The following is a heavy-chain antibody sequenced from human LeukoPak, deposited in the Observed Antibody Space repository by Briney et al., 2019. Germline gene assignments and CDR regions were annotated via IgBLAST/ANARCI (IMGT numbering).Heavy chain of an antibody. Sequence: SGPALVKPTQTLTLTCTFSGFSLSTSRMCVSWIRQPPGKALKWLARIDWDDDKYYSTSLKTRLTISKDTSKNQVVLTMTNMDPVETATYYCARISGGSCDGDYWGQGTLVTVSS. V-gene: IGHV2-70*11. J-gene: IGHJ4*02. D-gene: IGHD2-15*01. CDR3: ARISGGSCDGDY. CDR2: IDWDDDK. CDR1: GFSLSTSRMC.